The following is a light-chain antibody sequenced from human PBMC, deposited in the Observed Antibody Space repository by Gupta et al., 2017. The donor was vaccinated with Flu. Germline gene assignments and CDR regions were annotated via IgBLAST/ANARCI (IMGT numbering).Light chain of an antibody. J-gene: IGKJ4*01. CDR1: QSVAGQ. CDR2: DVS. V-gene: IGKV3-11*01. Sequence: EIVLTQSPATLSLSPGERATLSCRASQSVAGQLAWYQQKPGQPPRLLIYDVSNRATGIPVRFSGSGSGTEFTLTISSREPEDFAVYYCQHRNICPITFGRGTKVDIK. CDR3: QHRNICPIT.